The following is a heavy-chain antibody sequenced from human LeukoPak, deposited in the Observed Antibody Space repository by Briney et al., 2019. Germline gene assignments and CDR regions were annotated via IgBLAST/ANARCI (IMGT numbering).Heavy chain of an antibody. CDR3: ARDACSSTICQAGGNWFDP. CDR1: GYTLTELS. V-gene: IGHV1-46*01. Sequence: GASVKVSCKVSGYTLTELSMHWVRQAPGQGLEWMGTINPSGGSRSYAQKFQGRVTMTRDTSTSTVYMELSSLRSEDTAVYFCARDACSSTICQAGGNWFDPWGQGTLVIVS. D-gene: IGHD2-2*01. CDR2: INPSGGSR. J-gene: IGHJ5*02.